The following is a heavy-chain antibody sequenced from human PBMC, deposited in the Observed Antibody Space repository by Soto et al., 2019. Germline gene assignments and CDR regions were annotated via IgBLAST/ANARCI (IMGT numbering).Heavy chain of an antibody. CDR3: ASEPHRGGVVAATYEGYYYYMDV. D-gene: IGHD2-15*01. J-gene: IGHJ6*03. CDR1: GGSFSGYY. V-gene: IGHV4-34*01. Sequence: SQTLSLTCTVYGGSFSGYYWSWIRQPPGKGLEWIGEINHSGSTNYNPSLKSRVPISVDTSKNQFSLKLSSVTAAEPAVYYCASEPHRGGVVAATYEGYYYYMDVWGKGTTVTVSS. CDR2: INHSGST.